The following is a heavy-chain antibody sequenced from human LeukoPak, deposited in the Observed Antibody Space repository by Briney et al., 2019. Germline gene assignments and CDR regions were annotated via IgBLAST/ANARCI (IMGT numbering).Heavy chain of an antibody. CDR3: ARSVITFGGVIVRGTEYYFDY. CDR2: NYYSGST. CDR1: GGSISSSSYY. Sequence: PSETLSLTCTVSGGSISSSSYYWGWIRQPPGKGLEWIGSNYYSGSTFYNPSLKRRVTISVDTSKNQFSLKLSSVTAADTAVYYCARSVITFGGVIVRGTEYYFDYWGQGTLVTVSS. J-gene: IGHJ4*02. D-gene: IGHD3-16*02. V-gene: IGHV4-39*01.